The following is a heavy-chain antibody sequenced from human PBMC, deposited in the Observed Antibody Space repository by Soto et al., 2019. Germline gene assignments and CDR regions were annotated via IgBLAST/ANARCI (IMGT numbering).Heavy chain of an antibody. CDR3: ARVLRGANWFDP. V-gene: IGHV4-31*03. J-gene: IGHJ5*02. Sequence: PLETLSLTCTVSGGSISSGGYYWSWIRQHPGKGLEWIGYIYYSGSTYYNPSLKSRVTISVDTSKNQFSLKLSSVTAADTAVYYCARVLRGANWFDPWGQGTLVTVSS. CDR1: GGSISSGGYY. D-gene: IGHD3-10*01. CDR2: IYYSGST.